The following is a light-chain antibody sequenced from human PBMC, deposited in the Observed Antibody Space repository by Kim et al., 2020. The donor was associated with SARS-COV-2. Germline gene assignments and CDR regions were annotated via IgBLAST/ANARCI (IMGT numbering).Light chain of an antibody. CDR3: QQYGSSPLT. Sequence: SPEERAPPSCGARLSVSRDCLSWCQQRPGQTPRRFIYGASNGATGISDTFTGSGSGADFTLTINRLERGDTAVYYCQQYGSSPLTFGGGTKVDIK. J-gene: IGKJ4*01. CDR1: LSVSRDC. V-gene: IGKV3-20*01. CDR2: GAS.